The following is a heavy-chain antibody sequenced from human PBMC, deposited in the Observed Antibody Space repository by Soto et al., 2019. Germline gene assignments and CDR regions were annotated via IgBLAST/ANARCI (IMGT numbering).Heavy chain of an antibody. CDR3: AREPPFGDSRHE. CDR2: IRGTTSGSSTNI. D-gene: IGHD2-21*01. CDR1: GFTFSIYS. Sequence: GGSLRLSCAASGFTFSIYSMNWVRQAPGKGLEWVPFIRGTTSGSSTNIYYADSVKGRFTIFRDNAKDSLYLQMNSLRVEDTAVYYCAREPPFGDSRHEWGQGTLVTVPS. J-gene: IGHJ4*02. V-gene: IGHV3-48*01.